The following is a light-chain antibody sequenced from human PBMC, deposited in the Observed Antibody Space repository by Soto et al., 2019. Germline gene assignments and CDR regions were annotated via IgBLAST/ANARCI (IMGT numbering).Light chain of an antibody. CDR1: QSISSY. J-gene: IGKJ5*01. Sequence: DIQMTQSASSLSASVGDRVTITCRASQSISSYLNWYQQKPGKAPKLLIYAASNLQSGVPSRFSGSGSGTDFTLTISSLQPEDFATYYCQQRYSTPLTFGQGTLVEIK. CDR2: AAS. CDR3: QQRYSTPLT. V-gene: IGKV1-39*01.